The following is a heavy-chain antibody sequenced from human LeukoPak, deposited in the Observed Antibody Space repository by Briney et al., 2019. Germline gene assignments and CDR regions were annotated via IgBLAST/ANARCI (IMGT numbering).Heavy chain of an antibody. Sequence: PGGSLRLSCAASGFTFSSYAMSWVRQAPGKGLEWVSAISGSGGSTYYADSVKGRFTISRDNSKNTLYLQMNSLRAEDTAVYYCAKDGGYCSSTSCYVSSYYYYGMDVWGQGTTVTVSS. J-gene: IGHJ6*02. V-gene: IGHV3-23*01. CDR1: GFTFSSYA. CDR2: ISGSGGST. CDR3: AKDGGYCSSTSCYVSSYYYYGMDV. D-gene: IGHD2-2*01.